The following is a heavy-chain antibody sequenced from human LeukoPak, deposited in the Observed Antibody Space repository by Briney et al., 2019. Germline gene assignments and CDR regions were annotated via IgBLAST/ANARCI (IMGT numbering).Heavy chain of an antibody. CDR2: INTNTGNP. CDR3: AREYCSGGSCYSHFDY. J-gene: IGHJ4*02. CDR1: AYTITNYA. Sequence: ASVKVSCKTSAYTITNYAVNWVRQAPGQGLEWMGWINTNTGNPTYAQGFTGRFVFSLDTSVSTAYLQISSLKAEDTAVYYCAREYCSGGSCYSHFDYWGQGTLVTVSS. V-gene: IGHV7-4-1*02. D-gene: IGHD2-15*01.